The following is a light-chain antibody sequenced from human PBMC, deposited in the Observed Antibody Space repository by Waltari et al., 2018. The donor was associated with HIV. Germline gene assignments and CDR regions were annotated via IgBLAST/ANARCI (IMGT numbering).Light chain of an antibody. Sequence: QLVLSQPPSASASLGASVTLPCTLSSWHSRYSTARPPPQPEKGPRYLMMLNSEGSHRRGDGIPDRFSGSRSGAERYLTISSLQSEDEADYYCQAWGTGTQVVFGGGTKLTVL. J-gene: IGLJ2*01. CDR2: LNSEGSH. CDR1: SWHSRYS. V-gene: IGLV4-69*01. CDR3: QAWGTGTQVV.